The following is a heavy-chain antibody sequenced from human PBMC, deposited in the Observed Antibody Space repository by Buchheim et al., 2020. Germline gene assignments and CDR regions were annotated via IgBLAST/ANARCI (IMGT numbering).Heavy chain of an antibody. Sequence: QLQLRESGSGLMKPSQTLSLTCTVSGGSVSSDGYSWSRIRQPPGKGLEWIGYIHHSGGTDYNPSLKSRVTISVDRSKNQFSLKLTSVTAADTAVYYCARGGTVPYYYYGMDVWGQGTT. CDR2: IHHSGGT. V-gene: IGHV4-30-2*01. CDR1: GGSVSSDGYS. CDR3: ARGGTVPYYYYGMDV. D-gene: IGHD4-17*01. J-gene: IGHJ6*02.